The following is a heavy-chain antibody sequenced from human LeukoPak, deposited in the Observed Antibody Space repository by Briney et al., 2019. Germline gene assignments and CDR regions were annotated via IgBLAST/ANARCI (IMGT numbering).Heavy chain of an antibody. D-gene: IGHD3-10*01. CDR1: GGSTSSGDYY. V-gene: IGHV4-30-4*01. J-gene: IGHJ3*02. CDR2: IYYTGST. Sequence: SQTLSLTCTVSGGSTSSGDYYWSWIRQPPGKGLEWIGYIYYTGSTNYNPSLKSRVTISVDTSKNQFSLKLSSVTAADTAVYYCAREGGLRGGDAFDIWGQGTMVTVSS. CDR3: AREGGLRGGDAFDI.